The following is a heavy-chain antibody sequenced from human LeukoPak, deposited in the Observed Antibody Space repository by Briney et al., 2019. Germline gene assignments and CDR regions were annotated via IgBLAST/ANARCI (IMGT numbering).Heavy chain of an antibody. V-gene: IGHV3-21*01. Sequence: GGSLRLSCAASGFTFSSYSMNWVRQAPGKGLEWVSSISSSSSYIYYADSVKGRFTISRDNAKNSLYLQMNSLRAEDTAVYYCARALPEPKGYYYYYYGMDVWGQGTTVTVSS. CDR3: ARALPEPKGYYYYYYGMDV. J-gene: IGHJ6*02. CDR1: GFTFSSYS. CDR2: ISSSSSYI.